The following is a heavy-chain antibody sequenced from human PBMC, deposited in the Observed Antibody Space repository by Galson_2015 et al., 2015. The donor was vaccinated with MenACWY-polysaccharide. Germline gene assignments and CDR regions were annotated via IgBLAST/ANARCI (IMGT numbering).Heavy chain of an antibody. CDR2: INTNTGNP. CDR1: GYTFTSYA. D-gene: IGHD3-22*01. V-gene: IGHV7-4-1*02. Sequence: SVKVSCKASGYTFTSYAMNWVRQAPGQGLEWMGWINTNTGNPTYAQGFTGRFVFSLDTSVSTAYLQISSLKAEDTAVYYCARRVGFCGAMIVVAFDCWGQGALVTVSS. CDR3: ARRVGFCGAMIVVAFDC. J-gene: IGHJ4*02.